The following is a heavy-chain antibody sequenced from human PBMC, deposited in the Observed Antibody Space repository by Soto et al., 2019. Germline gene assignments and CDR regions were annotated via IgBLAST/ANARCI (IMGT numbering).Heavy chain of an antibody. D-gene: IGHD3-3*01. CDR3: ARGPPYTIFVPYNWFDP. CDR1: GGTFSSYA. CDR2: IIPIFGTA. J-gene: IGHJ5*02. Sequence: GASVKVSCKASGGTFSSYAISWVRQAPGQWLEWMGGIIPIFGTANYAQKFQGRVTITADESTSTAYMELSSLRSEDTAVYYCARGPPYTIFVPYNWFDPWGQGTLVTVSS. V-gene: IGHV1-69*13.